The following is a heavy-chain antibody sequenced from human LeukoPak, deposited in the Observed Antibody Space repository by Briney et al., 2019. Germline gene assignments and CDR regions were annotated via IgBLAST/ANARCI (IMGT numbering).Heavy chain of an antibody. CDR2: INHSGST. J-gene: IGHJ3*02. CDR1: GGSFSGYF. Sequence: SETLSLTCAFYGGSFSGYFWSWIRQPPGKGLEWIGEINHSGSTNYNPSLKSRVTISVDTSKNQFSLKLNSVTAADTGIYYCARHSRSAYTGYENAFDIWGQGTMVTVSS. CDR3: ARHSRSAYTGYENAFDI. V-gene: IGHV4-34*01. D-gene: IGHD5-12*01.